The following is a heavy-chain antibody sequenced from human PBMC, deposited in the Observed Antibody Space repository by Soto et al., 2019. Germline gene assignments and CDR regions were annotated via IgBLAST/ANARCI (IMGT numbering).Heavy chain of an antibody. CDR2: IYYSGST. CDR1: GGSISSGGYY. J-gene: IGHJ5*02. D-gene: IGHD3-10*01. CDR3: ARSLWFGEFASRVWFDP. Sequence: SETLSLTCTVSGGSISSGGYYWSWIRQHPGKGLEWIGYIYYSGSTYYNPSLKSRVTISVDTSKNQFSLKLSSVTAADTAVYYCARSLWFGEFASRVWFDPWGQGTLVTVSS. V-gene: IGHV4-31*03.